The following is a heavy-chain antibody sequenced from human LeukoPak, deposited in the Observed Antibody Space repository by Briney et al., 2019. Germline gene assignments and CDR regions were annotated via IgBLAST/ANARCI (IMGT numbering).Heavy chain of an antibody. J-gene: IGHJ6*03. CDR2: IYYSGST. CDR3: AVTPVGYYDSSGYYYRYYYYYMDV. Sequence: PSETLSLTCTVSGGSISSYYWSWIRQPPGKGLEWIGYIYYSGSTNYNPSLKSRVTISVDTSKNQFSLKLSSVTAADTAVYYCAVTPVGYYDSSGYYYRYYYYYMDVWGKGTTVTISS. CDR1: GGSISSYY. D-gene: IGHD3-22*01. V-gene: IGHV4-59*08.